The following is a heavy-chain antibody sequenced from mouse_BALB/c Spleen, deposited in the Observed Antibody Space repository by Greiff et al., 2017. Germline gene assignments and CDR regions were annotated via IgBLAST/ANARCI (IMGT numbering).Heavy chain of an antibody. D-gene: IGHD1-1*02. V-gene: IGHV2-9*02. CDR1: GFSLTSYC. CDR2: IWAGGST. Sequence: QVQLKQSGPGLVAPSQSLSITCTVSGFSLTSYCVHWVRQPPGKGLEWLGVIWAGGSTNYYSALMSRLSISKDNSANQVFLRMNSLQTDDTAMYCCARDRGGLDYWGQGTTLTVSS. CDR3: ARDRGGLDY. J-gene: IGHJ2*01.